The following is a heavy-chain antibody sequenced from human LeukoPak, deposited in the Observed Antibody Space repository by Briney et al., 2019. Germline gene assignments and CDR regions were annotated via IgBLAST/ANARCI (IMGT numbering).Heavy chain of an antibody. J-gene: IGHJ4*02. CDR2: ITGCGDTT. CDR3: AKWGDYDILTGYYVSDF. D-gene: IGHD3-9*01. Sequence: PGGSLRLSCAASGFIFRNYAMSWVRQAPGKGLEWVSAITGCGDTTYYEDSVKGRFTISRDHSKNTLYVEMSTLRAEDTAVYYCAKWGDYDILTGYYVSDFWGQGTLVTVSS. CDR1: GFIFRNYA. V-gene: IGHV3-23*01.